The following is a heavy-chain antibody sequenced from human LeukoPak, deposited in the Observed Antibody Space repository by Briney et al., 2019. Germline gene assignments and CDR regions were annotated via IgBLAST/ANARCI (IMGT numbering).Heavy chain of an antibody. Sequence: SQTLSLTCAISGDSVSSNSVAWNWIRQSPSRGLEWLGRTYYRSKWYSDFAVSVKSRITINPDTSKNQFSLQLNSVTPEDTAVYYCARSIVGATSYFDYWGQGTLVTVSS. V-gene: IGHV6-1*01. CDR3: ARSIVGATSYFDY. J-gene: IGHJ4*02. CDR1: GDSVSSNSVA. CDR2: TYYRSKWYS. D-gene: IGHD1-26*01.